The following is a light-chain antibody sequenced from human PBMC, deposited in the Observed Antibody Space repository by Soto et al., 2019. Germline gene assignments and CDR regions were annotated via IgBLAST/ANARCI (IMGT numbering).Light chain of an antibody. Sequence: EIVMTQSPATLSVSPGGRATLSCRASQSISDTLAWYQQKPGQAPRLLIYGASARATGFPARFSGSGSGTDFTLTISSLQSEDFAVYYCQQYKNWPWTFGQGTKVDIK. CDR2: GAS. CDR1: QSISDT. V-gene: IGKV3-15*01. CDR3: QQYKNWPWT. J-gene: IGKJ1*01.